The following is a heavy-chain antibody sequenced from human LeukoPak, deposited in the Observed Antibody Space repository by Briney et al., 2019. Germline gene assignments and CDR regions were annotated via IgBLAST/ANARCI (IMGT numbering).Heavy chain of an antibody. CDR1: GFTFSSYW. CDR2: INSDGSST. J-gene: IGHJ3*02. Sequence: GGSLRLSCAASGFTFSSYWMHWVRHAPGKGLVWVSRINSDGSSTSYADSVKGRFTISRDNAKNTLYLQMNSLRAEDTAVYYCARARAVTMIVVAYPDAFDIWGQGTMVTVSS. V-gene: IGHV3-74*01. CDR3: ARARAVTMIVVAYPDAFDI. D-gene: IGHD3-22*01.